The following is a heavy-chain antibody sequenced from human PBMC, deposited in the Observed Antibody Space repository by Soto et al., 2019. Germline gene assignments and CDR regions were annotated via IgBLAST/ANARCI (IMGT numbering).Heavy chain of an antibody. CDR1: GFTFDDYG. D-gene: IGHD4-17*01. Sequence: EVQLVESGGGVVRPGGSLRLSCAASGFTFDDYGMSWVRQAPGKGLEWVSGIHWNGGSTGYADSVKGRFTISRDNAKNSLYLQMNSLRAEDTALYHCARDHNGDAFWYFDLWGRGTLVTVSS. CDR3: ARDHNGDAFWYFDL. J-gene: IGHJ2*01. CDR2: IHWNGGST. V-gene: IGHV3-20*01.